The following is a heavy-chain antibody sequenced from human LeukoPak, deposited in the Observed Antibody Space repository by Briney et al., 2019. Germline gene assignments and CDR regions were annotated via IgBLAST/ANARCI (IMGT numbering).Heavy chain of an antibody. CDR1: GFTFSSSA. CDR3: ARDDSSGGEFYGSSPGFDY. V-gene: IGHV3-23*01. Sequence: GGSLRLSCAASGFTFSSSAMSWVRQAPGKGLEWVSAINGGGGSTYCADSVKGRFTISRDNSKNTLYLQMNSLRAEDTAVYYCARDDSSGGEFYGSSPGFDYWGQGTLVTVSS. D-gene: IGHD6-6*01. CDR2: INGGGGST. J-gene: IGHJ4*02.